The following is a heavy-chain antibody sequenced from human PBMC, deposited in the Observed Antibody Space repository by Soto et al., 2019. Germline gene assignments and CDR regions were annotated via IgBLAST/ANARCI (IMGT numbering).Heavy chain of an antibody. CDR1: GYTFTSYD. D-gene: IGHD2-2*02. CDR2: MNPNSGNT. J-gene: IGHJ1*01. Sequence: GASVKVSCKTSGYTFTSYDVNWVRQATGQGLEWMGWMNPNSGNTGYAQKFQGRVTMTTNTSISTAYMELSSLRSDDTAIYYCAKGSSRGYSSDTTCYKINYWGQGTLVTVSS. CDR3: AKGSSRGYSSDTTCYKINY. V-gene: IGHV1-8*01.